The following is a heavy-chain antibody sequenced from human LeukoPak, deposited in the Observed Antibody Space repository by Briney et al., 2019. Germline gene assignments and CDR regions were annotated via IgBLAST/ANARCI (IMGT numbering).Heavy chain of an antibody. Sequence: SETLSLTCTVSGGSINSYYWSWIRQPPGKGLEWIGYIYDSGSTNYNPSLKSRVTISVDTSKNQFSLKLSSVTAADTAVYYCARDFGRNYGGMDVWGQGTTVTVSS. V-gene: IGHV4-59*01. D-gene: IGHD3-10*01. J-gene: IGHJ6*02. CDR3: ARDFGRNYGGMDV. CDR1: GGSINSYY. CDR2: IYDSGST.